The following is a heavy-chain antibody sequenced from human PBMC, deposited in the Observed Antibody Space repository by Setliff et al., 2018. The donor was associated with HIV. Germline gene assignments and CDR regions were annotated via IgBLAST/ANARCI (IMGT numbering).Heavy chain of an antibody. D-gene: IGHD3-22*01. CDR3: ARDYFDSSAYHYGFGAFDI. V-gene: IGHV1-46*01. CDR1: GYTFTNFY. J-gene: IGHJ3*02. CDR2: INPGGGNT. Sequence: ASVKVSCKASGYTFTNFYMHWVRQAPGQGLEWMGIINPGGGNTRYAQRFQGRVSMTRDTSTSTVYMELSSLRSEDTAVYYCARDYFDSSAYHYGFGAFDIWGQGTMVTVSS.